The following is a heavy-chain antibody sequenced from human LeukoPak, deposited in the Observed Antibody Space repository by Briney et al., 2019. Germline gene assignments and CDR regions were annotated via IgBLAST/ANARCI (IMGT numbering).Heavy chain of an antibody. CDR2: IHRDDRT. V-gene: IGHV3-53*01. Sequence: GGSLRLSCAASGFAVSGDYMSWVCQAPGKGLDWVSIIHRDDRTYYADSAKGRFTISRDISKNTLYLQMNALRAEDTAVYYCATRIFWGQGTLVTVSS. D-gene: IGHD3-3*02. J-gene: IGHJ4*02. CDR3: ATRIF. CDR1: GFAVSGDY.